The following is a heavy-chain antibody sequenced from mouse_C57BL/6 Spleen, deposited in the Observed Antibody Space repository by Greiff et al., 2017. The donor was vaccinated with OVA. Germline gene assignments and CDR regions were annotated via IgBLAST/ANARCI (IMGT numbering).Heavy chain of an antibody. CDR3: VRQPAYYSNYYAMDY. CDR1: GFSFNTYA. V-gene: IGHV10-1*01. J-gene: IGHJ4*01. D-gene: IGHD2-5*01. Sequence: EVKLMASGGGLVQPKGSLKLSCAASGFSFNTYAMNWVRQAPGKGLEWVARIRSKSNNYATYYADSVKDRFTISSDDSESMLYLQMNNLKTEDTAMYYCVRQPAYYSNYYAMDYWGQGTSVTVSS. CDR2: IRSKSNNYAT.